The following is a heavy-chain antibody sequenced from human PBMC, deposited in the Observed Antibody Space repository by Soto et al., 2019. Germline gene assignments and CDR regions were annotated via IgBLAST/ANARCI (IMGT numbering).Heavy chain of an antibody. Sequence: ASVKVSCKASGYTFTGYYMHWVRQAPGQGLEWMGWINPNSGGTNYAQKFQGWVTMTRDTSISTAYMELSRLRSDDTAVYYCARSRGSSSYYYGMDAWGQGTTVTVSS. CDR1: GYTFTGYY. V-gene: IGHV1-2*04. CDR3: ARSRGSSSYYYGMDA. D-gene: IGHD6-6*01. CDR2: INPNSGGT. J-gene: IGHJ6*02.